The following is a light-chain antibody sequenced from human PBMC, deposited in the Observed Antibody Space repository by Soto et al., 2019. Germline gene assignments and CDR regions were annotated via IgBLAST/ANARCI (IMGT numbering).Light chain of an antibody. Sequence: EIVLTQSPGTLSLSPGERATLSCRASQSVTSNYLAWYQHKPGQAPRLLISGASSRATGIPDRFSGSGSGTEFTLTISSLQSEDFAVYYCQQYNNWPTFGPGTKVDIK. CDR2: GAS. J-gene: IGKJ3*01. CDR3: QQYNNWPT. CDR1: QSVTSN. V-gene: IGKV3D-15*01.